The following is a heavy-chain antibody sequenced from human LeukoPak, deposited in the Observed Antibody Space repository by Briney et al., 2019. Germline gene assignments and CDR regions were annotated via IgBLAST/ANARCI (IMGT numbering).Heavy chain of an antibody. D-gene: IGHD3-10*01. Sequence: SETLSLTCTVSGGSISSSSYYWGWIRQPPGKGLEWIGSIYHSGSTYYNPSLKSRVTISVDPSKNQFSLKLSSVTAADTAVYYCARHKGRWFGEPHDAFDIWGQGTMVTVSS. CDR2: IYHSGST. CDR1: GGSISSSSYY. CDR3: ARHKGRWFGEPHDAFDI. J-gene: IGHJ3*02. V-gene: IGHV4-39*01.